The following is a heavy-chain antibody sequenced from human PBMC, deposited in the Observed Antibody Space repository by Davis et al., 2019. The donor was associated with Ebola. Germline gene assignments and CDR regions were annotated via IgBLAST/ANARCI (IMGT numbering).Heavy chain of an antibody. Sequence: GESLKTSCAVSGFTFTNAWMSWVRQAPGKGLEWVGRIKSKTDGGTTDYAAPVKGRFTISRDDSKNTAYLQVNSLKTEDTAVYYCTTSAYDSSGYLTDYWGQGTLVTVSS. V-gene: IGHV3-15*01. J-gene: IGHJ4*02. CDR3: TTSAYDSSGYLTDY. CDR2: IKSKTDGGTT. D-gene: IGHD3-22*01. CDR1: GFTFTNAW.